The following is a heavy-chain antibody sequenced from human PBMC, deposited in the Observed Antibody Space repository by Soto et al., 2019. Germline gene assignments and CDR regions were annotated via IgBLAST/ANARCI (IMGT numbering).Heavy chain of an antibody. CDR1: GGTFSSYA. D-gene: IGHD2-21*02. V-gene: IGHV1-69*13. J-gene: IGHJ4*02. Sequence: SVKVSCKASGGTFSSYAISWVRQAPGQGLEWMGGIIPIFGTANYAQKFQGRVTITADESTSTAYMELSSLRSEDTAVYYCAREGAYCGGDCYDYFDYWGQGTLVTVSS. CDR2: IIPIFGTA. CDR3: AREGAYCGGDCYDYFDY.